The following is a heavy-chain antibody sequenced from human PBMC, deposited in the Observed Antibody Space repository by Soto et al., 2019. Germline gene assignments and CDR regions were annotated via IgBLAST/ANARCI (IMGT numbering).Heavy chain of an antibody. CDR1: GFTFSSYS. D-gene: IGHD2-15*01. CDR3: ARDLKLGGCSGGSCRTIYCYYYGMDV. CDR2: ISSSSSTI. J-gene: IGHJ6*02. Sequence: GGSLRLSCAASGFTFSSYSMNWVRQAPGKGLEWVSYISSSSSTIYYAASVKGRFTISRDNAKNSLYLQMNSLRAEDTAVYYCARDLKLGGCSGGSCRTIYCYYYGMDVWGQGTTVTVSS. V-gene: IGHV3-48*04.